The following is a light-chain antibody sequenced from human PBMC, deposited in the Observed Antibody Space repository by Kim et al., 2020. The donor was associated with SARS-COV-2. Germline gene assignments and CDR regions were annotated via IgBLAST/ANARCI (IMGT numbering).Light chain of an antibody. CDR2: GRN. CDR3: NSRDSSGRHQV. CDR1: SLRTNY. J-gene: IGLJ1*01. V-gene: IGLV3-19*01. Sequence: ALRETVRSTCQGDSLRTNYANWYQQKPGQAPILVMFGRNNRPSGTTDRFSGSSSGNTASLTITGAQAEDEADYYCNSRDSSGRHQVFGTGTKVTVL.